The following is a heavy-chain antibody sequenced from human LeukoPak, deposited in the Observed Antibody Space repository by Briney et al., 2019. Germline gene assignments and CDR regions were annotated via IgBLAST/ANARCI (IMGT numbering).Heavy chain of an antibody. CDR3: AKRTAPYATFYGIDH. V-gene: IGHV3-23*01. CDR2: ISGSGDST. D-gene: IGHD2-15*01. CDR1: GFTFSSYA. J-gene: IGHJ4*02. Sequence: GGSLRLSCAATGFTFSSYAMSWVRQAPGKGLEWVSAISGSGDSTYYAGSVKGRVTISRDNSKNTLYLQMNSLRAEDTAVYYCAKRTAPYATFYGIDHWGQGTLLTVSS.